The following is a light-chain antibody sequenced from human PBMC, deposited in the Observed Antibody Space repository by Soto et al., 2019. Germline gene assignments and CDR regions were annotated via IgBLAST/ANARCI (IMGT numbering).Light chain of an antibody. J-gene: IGKJ2*01. CDR1: QSISSY. CDR3: QQSYCTPLYT. CDR2: AAS. Sequence: DIQLTQSPSSLSASVGDRVTITCRASQSISSYLNWYQQKPGKAPKPLILAASSLQSGVPSRFSGSGSGTDFHLTISSLQPEDFATYYCQQSYCTPLYTFGQGTKVEIK. V-gene: IGKV1-39*01.